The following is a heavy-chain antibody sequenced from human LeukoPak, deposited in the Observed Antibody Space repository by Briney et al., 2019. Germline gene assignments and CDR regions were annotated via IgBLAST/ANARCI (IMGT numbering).Heavy chain of an antibody. CDR2: INHSGDT. CDR1: GGSFSGYY. CDR3: ARHSGGTYYVNFDP. V-gene: IGHV4-34*01. Sequence: SETLSLTCAVYGGSFSGYYWSWIRQPPGKGLEWIGEINHSGDTSYNPSLKSRVTISVDTSKNQFSLKLSSVTAADTAVYYCARHSGGTYYVNFDPWGQGTLVTVSS. J-gene: IGHJ5*02. D-gene: IGHD1-26*01.